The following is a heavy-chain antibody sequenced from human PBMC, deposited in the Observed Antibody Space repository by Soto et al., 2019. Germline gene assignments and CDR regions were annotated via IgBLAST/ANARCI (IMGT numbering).Heavy chain of an antibody. J-gene: IGHJ4*02. Sequence: PAGSLRLSCAASGFTFSSYAMSWVRQAPGKGLEWVSAISGSGGSTYYADSVKGRFTISRDNSKNTLYLQMNSLRAEDTAVYYCAKVPSYSSSWYVSRHWGQGTLVTVSS. D-gene: IGHD6-13*01. CDR3: AKVPSYSSSWYVSRH. CDR1: GFTFSSYA. V-gene: IGHV3-23*01. CDR2: ISGSGGST.